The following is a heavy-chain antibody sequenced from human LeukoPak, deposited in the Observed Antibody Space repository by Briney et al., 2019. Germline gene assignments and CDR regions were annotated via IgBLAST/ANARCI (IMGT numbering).Heavy chain of an antibody. V-gene: IGHV4-34*01. CDR2: INHSGST. Sequence: PSETLSLTCAVYGGSFSGYYWSWIRQPPGKGLEWIGEINHSGSTNYNPSPKSRVTISVDTSKNQFSLKLSSVTAADTAVYYCARGRSYVRYSSGWYGDDYWGQGTLVTVSS. CDR1: GGSFSGYY. J-gene: IGHJ4*02. CDR3: ARGRSYVRYSSGWYGDDY. D-gene: IGHD6-19*01.